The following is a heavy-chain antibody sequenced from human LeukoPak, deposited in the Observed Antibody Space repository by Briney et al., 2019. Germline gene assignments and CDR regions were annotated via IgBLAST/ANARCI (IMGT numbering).Heavy chain of an antibody. CDR3: AKSNGVDRNGYNSDYFDY. Sequence: PSGGSLRLSCAASGFTFSSYAMSWVRQAPGKGLEWVSAISGSGGSTYYADSVKGRFTISRDNSKNTLYLQMNSLRAEDTAVYYCAKSNGVDRNGYNSDYFDYWGQGTLVTVSS. J-gene: IGHJ4*02. D-gene: IGHD5-24*01. CDR2: ISGSGGST. V-gene: IGHV3-23*01. CDR1: GFTFSSYA.